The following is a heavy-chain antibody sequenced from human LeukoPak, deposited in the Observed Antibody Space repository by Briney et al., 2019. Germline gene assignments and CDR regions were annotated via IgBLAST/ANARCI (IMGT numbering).Heavy chain of an antibody. D-gene: IGHD2-15*01. CDR2: IIPIFGTA. J-gene: IGHJ6*03. Sequence: SVKVSCKASGGTFSSYAISWVRQAPGQGLEWMGGIIPIFGTANYAQKFQGRVTITADESTSTAYMELSSLRSEDTAVYYCARVCLGILSNYYYYYMDVWGKGTTVTVSS. CDR3: ARVCLGILSNYYYYYMDV. V-gene: IGHV1-69*01. CDR1: GGTFSSYA.